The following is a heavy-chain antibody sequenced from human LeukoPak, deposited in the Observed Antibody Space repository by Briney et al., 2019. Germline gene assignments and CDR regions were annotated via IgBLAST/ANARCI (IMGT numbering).Heavy chain of an antibody. Sequence: GGSLRLSCAASGFTFSSYGMHWVRQAPGKGLEWVALIRYDGSNKYYADSVKGRFTISRDNSKNTLYLQMNSLRAEDTAVYYCAKDPTVTGYYFDYWGQGTLVTVSS. J-gene: IGHJ4*02. CDR2: IRYDGSNK. D-gene: IGHD4-17*01. V-gene: IGHV3-30*02. CDR1: GFTFSSYG. CDR3: AKDPTVTGYYFDY.